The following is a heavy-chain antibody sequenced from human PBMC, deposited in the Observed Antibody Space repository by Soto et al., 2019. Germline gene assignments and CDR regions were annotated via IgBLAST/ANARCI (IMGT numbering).Heavy chain of an antibody. Sequence: GGSLRLSCAASGFTFDDYAMHWVRQAPGKGLEWVSLISWDGGSTYYADSVKGRFTISRDNSKNSLYLQMNSLRAEDTALYYCAKEYRRRDSSQGVDYWGQGTLVTVSS. CDR1: GFTFDDYA. CDR3: AKEYRRRDSSQGVDY. V-gene: IGHV3-43D*04. CDR2: ISWDGGST. J-gene: IGHJ4*02. D-gene: IGHD3-22*01.